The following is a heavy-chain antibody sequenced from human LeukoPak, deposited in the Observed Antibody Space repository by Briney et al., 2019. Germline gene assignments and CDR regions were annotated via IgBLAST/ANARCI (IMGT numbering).Heavy chain of an antibody. CDR3: ARVGYGSGSYYKTYYFDY. D-gene: IGHD3-10*01. CDR1: GGSMSPYY. J-gene: IGHJ4*02. Sequence: PSETLSLTCTVSGGSMSPYYWSWIRQPPVKGLEWIGYIYYSGSTNYNPSLKSRVTISVDTSKNQFSLKLSSVTAADTAVYYCARVGYGSGSYYKTYYFDYWGQGTLVTVSS. V-gene: IGHV4-59*01. CDR2: IYYSGST.